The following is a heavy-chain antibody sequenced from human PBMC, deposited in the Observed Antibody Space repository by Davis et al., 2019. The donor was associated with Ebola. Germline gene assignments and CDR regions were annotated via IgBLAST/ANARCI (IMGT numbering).Heavy chain of an antibody. J-gene: IGHJ4*02. V-gene: IGHV3-23*01. CDR2: VSSSGAST. CDR3: ARVSDPRTIDY. D-gene: IGHD5/OR15-5a*01. CDR1: GFTFSNFA. Sequence: GESLKISCAASGFTFSNFAMSWVRQGPEKGLEWVSTVSSSGASTYYADAVRGRFTISRDNSKNTLYLQMNSLGIEDTAVYFCARVSDPRTIDYWGQGTLVTVPS.